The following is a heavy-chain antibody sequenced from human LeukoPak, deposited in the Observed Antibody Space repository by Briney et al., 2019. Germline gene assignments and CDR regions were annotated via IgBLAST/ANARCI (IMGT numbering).Heavy chain of an antibody. Sequence: GGSLRLSCSASRFTFSSYALSWVRQAPGQGLEWVSYISSSGSTIYYADSVKGRFTIFRDYAKKSLYLQMNSLGAEDTAVYYCAELGITMIWGVWGKGTTVTISS. V-gene: IGHV3-48*03. D-gene: IGHD3-22*01. CDR3: AELGITMIWGV. CDR1: RFTFSSYA. J-gene: IGHJ6*04. CDR2: ISSSGSTI.